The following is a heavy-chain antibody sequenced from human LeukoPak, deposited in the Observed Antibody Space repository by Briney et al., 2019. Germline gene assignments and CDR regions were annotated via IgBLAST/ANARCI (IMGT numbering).Heavy chain of an antibody. CDR3: ARDGNYYYGSGAGGY. CDR1: GFTFSSYE. CDR2: ISSSGSTI. V-gene: IGHV3-48*03. Sequence: GSLRLSCAASGFTFSSYEMNWVRQAPGKGLEWVSYISSSGSTIYYADSVKGRFTISRDNAKNSLYLQMNSLRAEDTAVYYCARDGNYYYGSGAGGYWGQGTLVTVSS. D-gene: IGHD3-10*01. J-gene: IGHJ4*02.